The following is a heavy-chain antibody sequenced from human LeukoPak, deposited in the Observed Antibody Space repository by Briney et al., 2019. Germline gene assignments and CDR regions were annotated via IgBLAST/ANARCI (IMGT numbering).Heavy chain of an antibody. J-gene: IGHJ5*02. CDR2: IYYSGST. V-gene: IGHV4-59*08. CDR1: GGSISSYY. D-gene: IGHD3-3*01. Sequence: SETLSLTCTVSGGSISSYYWSWIRHPPGKGLEWIGYIYYSGSTNYNPSLKSRVTISVDTSKNQFSLKLSSVTAADTAVYYCARSPITIPAWFDPWGQGTLVTVSS. CDR3: ARSPITIPAWFDP.